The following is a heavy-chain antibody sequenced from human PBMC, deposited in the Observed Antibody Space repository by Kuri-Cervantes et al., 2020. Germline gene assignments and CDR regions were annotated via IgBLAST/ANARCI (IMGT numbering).Heavy chain of an antibody. CDR2: IYHTGST. D-gene: IGHD6-19*01. CDR1: GYSISSGYY. V-gene: IGHV4-38-2*01. Sequence: GSLRLSCAVSGYSISSGYYWGWIRQPPGKGLEWIGSIYHTGSTYYNPSLKSRVTISVHTSKNQFSLKLSSVTAADTAVYYCARRRWLDAFDIWGQGTMVTVSS. J-gene: IGHJ3*02. CDR3: ARRRWLDAFDI.